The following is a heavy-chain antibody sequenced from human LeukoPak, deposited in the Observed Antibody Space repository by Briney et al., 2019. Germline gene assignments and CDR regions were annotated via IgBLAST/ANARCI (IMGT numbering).Heavy chain of an antibody. Sequence: GGSLRLSCAASGFTVSSNYMSWVRQAPGKGLEWVSVIYSGGSTYYADSVKGRFTISRDNSKNTLYLQMNSLRAEDTAVYYCARTSVGATWPYDYWGQGTLVTVSS. V-gene: IGHV3-66*01. J-gene: IGHJ4*02. CDR1: GFTVSSNY. CDR2: IYSGGST. CDR3: ARTSVGATWPYDY. D-gene: IGHD1-26*01.